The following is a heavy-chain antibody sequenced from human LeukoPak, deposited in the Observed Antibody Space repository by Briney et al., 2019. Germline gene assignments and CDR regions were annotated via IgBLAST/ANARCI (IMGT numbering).Heavy chain of an antibody. CDR3: AREGGFYRPLDY. CDR1: GGSVTSTNW. V-gene: IGHV4-4*02. Sequence: SETLSLTCGVSGGSVTSTNWWTWVRQPPGKGLEWIGEVHLDGRTNYNPSLKSRLTMSVDLSENHVSLKLTSVTAADTAAYYCAREGGFYRPLDYSGQGTLVTVSS. D-gene: IGHD3-3*01. J-gene: IGHJ4*02. CDR2: VHLDGRT.